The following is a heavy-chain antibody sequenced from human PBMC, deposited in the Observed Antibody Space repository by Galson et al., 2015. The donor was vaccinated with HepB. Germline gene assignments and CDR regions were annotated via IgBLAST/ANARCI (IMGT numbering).Heavy chain of an antibody. J-gene: IGHJ4*02. V-gene: IGHV1-3*01. D-gene: IGHD1-14*01. Sequence: SVKVSCKASGYTFTSFAMHWVRQAPGQRLEWMGWINAGNGNTRYSQKFQGRVTITRDTSASTAYMELSSLRFEDTAMFYCAREDGIKNVDYWGQGTLVTVSS. CDR3: AREDGIKNVDY. CDR1: GYTFTSFA. CDR2: INAGNGNT.